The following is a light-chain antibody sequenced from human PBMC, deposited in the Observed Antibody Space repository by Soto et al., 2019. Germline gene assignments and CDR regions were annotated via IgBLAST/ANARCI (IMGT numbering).Light chain of an antibody. CDR1: KNDIGVYDF. CDR3: KSYAGRNTYV. Sequence: QSALTQPPSASGSPGQSVTISCTGTKNDIGVYDFVCWYQHHPGKAPRLIIYEVVQRPSGVPDRFSGYKSGNTASLTVARLQAADEADYFCKSYAGRNTYVFGSGTKLTVL. CDR2: EVV. J-gene: IGLJ1*01. V-gene: IGLV2-8*01.